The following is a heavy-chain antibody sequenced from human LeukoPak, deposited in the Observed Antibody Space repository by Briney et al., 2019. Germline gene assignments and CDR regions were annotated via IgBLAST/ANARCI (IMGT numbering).Heavy chain of an antibody. D-gene: IGHD2-2*02. Sequence: GGSLRLSCAASGFTFSKYWMSWVRQAPGKGLEWVGNIKQDGSEQYYVDSMRGRFTISRDNAKNSLYLQMSSLRAEDTAVYYCARGSPRYCSSTSCYSGYYYYGMDVWGQGTTVTVSS. CDR3: ARGSPRYCSSTSCYSGYYYYGMDV. J-gene: IGHJ6*02. CDR2: IKQDGSEQ. CDR1: GFTFSKYW. V-gene: IGHV3-7*01.